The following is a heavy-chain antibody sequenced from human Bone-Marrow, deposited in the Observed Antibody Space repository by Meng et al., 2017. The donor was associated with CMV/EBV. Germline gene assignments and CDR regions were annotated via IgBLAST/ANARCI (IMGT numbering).Heavy chain of an antibody. CDR2: TYYRSKWYN. Sequence: LRLSCAISGDSVSSNSAAWSWIRQSPSRGLEWLGRTYYRSKWYNDYAVSVKSRITINPDTSKNQFSLQLNSVTPEDTAVYYCAREGGVGATLHPFDYWGQGTLVTVSS. CDR3: AREGGVGATLHPFDY. V-gene: IGHV6-1*01. J-gene: IGHJ4*02. CDR1: GDSVSSNSAA. D-gene: IGHD1-26*01.